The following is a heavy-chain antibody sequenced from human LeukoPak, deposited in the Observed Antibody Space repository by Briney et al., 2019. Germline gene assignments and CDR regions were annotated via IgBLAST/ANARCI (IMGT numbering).Heavy chain of an antibody. CDR3: AKDTHYYDSSGYYEAYYYMDV. J-gene: IGHJ6*03. D-gene: IGHD3-22*01. CDR1: GFTFSSYG. CDR2: ISYDGSNK. Sequence: GGSLRLSCAAPGFTFSSYGMHWVRQAPGKGLEWVAVISYDGSNKYYADSVKGRFTISRDNSKNTLYLQMNSLRAEDTAVYYCAKDTHYYDSSGYYEAYYYMDVWGKGTTVTVSS. V-gene: IGHV3-30*18.